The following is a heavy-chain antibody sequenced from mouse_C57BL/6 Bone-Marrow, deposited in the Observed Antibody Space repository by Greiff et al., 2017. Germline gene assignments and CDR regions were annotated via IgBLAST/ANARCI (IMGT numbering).Heavy chain of an antibody. D-gene: IGHD1-1*01. Sequence: QVQLQQSGAELMKPGASVKLSCKATGYTFTGYWIEWVKQRPGHGLEWIGEILPGSGSTNYNEKFKGKATFTADTSTTTAYIQLSSLTTEDSAIYYCARREVGNCEIAYWGQGSLVTVSA. CDR2: ILPGSGST. V-gene: IGHV1-9*01. CDR3: ARREVGNCEIAY. J-gene: IGHJ3*01. CDR1: GYTFTGYW.